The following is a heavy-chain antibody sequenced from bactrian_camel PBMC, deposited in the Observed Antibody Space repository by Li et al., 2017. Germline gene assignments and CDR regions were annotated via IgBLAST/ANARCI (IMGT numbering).Heavy chain of an antibody. CDR1: GYTGSSYC. Sequence: VQLVESGGGSVQAGGSLRLSCAASGYTGSSYCMGWFRQAPGKQREGVAGIDRDGITTYAEAVKGRFTISQDNAKKTLYLQMNNLKPEDTAMYYCMADPSVFPVCRLGVMRMDYRGQGTQVTVS. CDR2: IDRDGIT. CDR3: MADPSVFPVCRLGVMRMDY. J-gene: IGHJ4*01. V-gene: IGHV3S53*01.